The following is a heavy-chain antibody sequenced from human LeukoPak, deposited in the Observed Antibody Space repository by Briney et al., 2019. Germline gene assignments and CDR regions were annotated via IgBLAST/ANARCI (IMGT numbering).Heavy chain of an antibody. CDR2: ISHTAST. V-gene: IGHV4-59*11. Sequence: SETLSLTCTVSGGSMSHHWSWIRQSPGKGLEWIGYISHTASTNYNPSLKSRVTLSIDTSKNQFSLKLSSVTAADTAVYYCARPVTLYYYYGMDVWGQGTTVTVSS. J-gene: IGHJ6*02. D-gene: IGHD4-17*01. CDR3: ARPVTLYYYYGMDV. CDR1: GGSMSHH.